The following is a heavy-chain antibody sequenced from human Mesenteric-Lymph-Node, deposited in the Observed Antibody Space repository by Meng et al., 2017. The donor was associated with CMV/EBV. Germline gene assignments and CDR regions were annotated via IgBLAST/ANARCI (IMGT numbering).Heavy chain of an antibody. J-gene: IGHJ4*02. Sequence: GGSLRLSCATSGFIFGGYAMSWVRQAPGKGLVWVANINQDGSDTFYVDSVKGRFTISRENSQNSLYLHLSSLRAEDTAVYFCARELYDYSNRLYLDYWGQGTLVTVSS. CDR3: ARELYDYSNRLYLDY. CDR1: GFIFGGYA. V-gene: IGHV3-7*01. CDR2: INQDGSDT. D-gene: IGHD4-11*01.